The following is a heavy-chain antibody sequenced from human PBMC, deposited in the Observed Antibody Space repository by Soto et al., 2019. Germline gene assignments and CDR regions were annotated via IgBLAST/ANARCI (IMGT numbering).Heavy chain of an antibody. J-gene: IGHJ4*02. CDR2: ISAYNGNT. D-gene: IGHD4-17*01. CDR1: GGTFSSYA. CDR3: ARTLYGDNVDY. V-gene: IGHV1-18*01. Sequence: ASVKVSCKASGGTFSSYAISWVRQAPGQGLEWMGWISAYNGNTNYAQNFQGRVTITRDTSASTAYMELSSLRSEDTAVYYCARTLYGDNVDYWGQGTLVTVSS.